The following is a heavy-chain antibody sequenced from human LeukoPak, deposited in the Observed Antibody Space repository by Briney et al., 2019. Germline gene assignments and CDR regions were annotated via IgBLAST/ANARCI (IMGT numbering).Heavy chain of an antibody. D-gene: IGHD3-22*01. V-gene: IGHV1-3*03. Sequence: ASVKVSCKASGYTFTSYAMHWVRQAPGQRLEWMGWINAGNGNTKYSQEFQGRVTITRDTSASTAYMELSSLRSEDMAVYYCARVRDYYDSSGYYYLDYWGQGTLVTVSS. CDR1: GYTFTSYA. CDR3: ARVRDYYDSSGYYYLDY. J-gene: IGHJ4*02. CDR2: INAGNGNT.